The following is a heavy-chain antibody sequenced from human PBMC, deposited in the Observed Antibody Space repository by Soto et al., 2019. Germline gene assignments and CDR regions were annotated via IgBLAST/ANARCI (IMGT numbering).Heavy chain of an antibody. J-gene: IGHJ5*02. Sequence: AAVKVSCKASGYTFTAFYIHWVRQAPGQGLEWMGWINPNSGDTKLAQQFQGRVTMTRDTSISTAYMELTRLRSDDTALYYCAKEYNCPSAWFDPWGQGTQVTVSS. CDR2: INPNSGDT. D-gene: IGHD1-20*01. CDR3: AKEYNCPSAWFDP. CDR1: GYTFTAFY. V-gene: IGHV1-2*02.